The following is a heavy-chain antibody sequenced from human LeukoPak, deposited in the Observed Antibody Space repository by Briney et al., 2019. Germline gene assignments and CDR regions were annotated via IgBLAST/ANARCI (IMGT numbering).Heavy chain of an antibody. V-gene: IGHV3-21*01. J-gene: IGHJ4*02. CDR1: EFTFSTYS. D-gene: IGHD3-10*01. Sequence: GGSLRLSCAASEFTFSTYSMNWVRQAPGKGLEWVSSISTSSSYIFYADLLKGRFTISRDNAKNSLYLQMDSLRAEDTAVYYCARAGVPGLFDYWGQGTLVTVSS. CDR2: ISTSSSYI. CDR3: ARAGVPGLFDY.